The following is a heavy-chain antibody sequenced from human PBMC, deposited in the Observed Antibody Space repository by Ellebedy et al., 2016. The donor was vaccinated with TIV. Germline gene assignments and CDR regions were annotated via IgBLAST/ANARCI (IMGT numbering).Heavy chain of an antibody. CDR1: GFTFSSYW. CDR3: ARATRLRDEGEDYYYGMDV. V-gene: IGHV3-7*01. Sequence: GGSLRLSXAASGFTFSSYWMSWVRQAPGKGLEWVANIKQDGSEKYYVDSVKGRFTISRDNAKNSLYLQMNSLRAEDTAVYYCARATRLRDEGEDYYYGMDVWGQGTTVTVSS. J-gene: IGHJ6*02. CDR2: IKQDGSEK. D-gene: IGHD3-16*01.